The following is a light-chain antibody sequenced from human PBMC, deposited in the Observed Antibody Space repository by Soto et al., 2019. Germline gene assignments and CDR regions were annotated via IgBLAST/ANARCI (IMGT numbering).Light chain of an antibody. Sequence: QSVLTQPPSVSGAPGQRVTISCTGSSSNIGSGYEVHWYQHLPGTAPKLLIYGNNNRPSGVPDRFSGSKSGTSASLAITGLEAEDDSDYYCQSYDRSLGGYVFGPGTKVTVL. CDR3: QSYDRSLGGYV. CDR2: GNN. J-gene: IGLJ1*01. CDR1: SSNIGSGYE. V-gene: IGLV1-40*01.